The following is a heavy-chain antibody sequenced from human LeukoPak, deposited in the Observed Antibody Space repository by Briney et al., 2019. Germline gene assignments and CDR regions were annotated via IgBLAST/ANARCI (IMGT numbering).Heavy chain of an antibody. V-gene: IGHV3-7*01. CDR1: GFTFSSYW. CDR3: VRDGDTSGYTN. J-gene: IGHJ4*02. Sequence: GGSLRLSCAASGFTFSSYWMHWVRQALGKGLEWVANIKQDGSEKYYVGALKGRFTIPRENAKNSLYLQMNSLRAEDTAVYSCVRDGDTSGYTNWGQGTLVTVSS. D-gene: IGHD3-22*01. CDR2: IKQDGSEK.